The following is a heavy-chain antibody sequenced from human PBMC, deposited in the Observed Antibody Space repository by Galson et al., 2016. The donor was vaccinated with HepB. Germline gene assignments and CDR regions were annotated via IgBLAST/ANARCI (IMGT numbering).Heavy chain of an antibody. J-gene: IGHJ5*02. D-gene: IGHD3-10*01. CDR3: ARCLRGRGGPEGLLDP. CDR2: INHSGST. Sequence: SETLSLTCGVFGGSLSDNYWNWIRQTPGKQLEWIAEINHSGSTNYNPSLRSRVRISVDTAKNQVSLKLSSVTVADTAIYYCARCLRGRGGPEGLLDPWGQGILVTVS. V-gene: IGHV4-34*01. CDR1: GGSLSDNY.